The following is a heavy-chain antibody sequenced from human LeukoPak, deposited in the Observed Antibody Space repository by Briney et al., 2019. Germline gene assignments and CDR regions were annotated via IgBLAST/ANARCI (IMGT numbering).Heavy chain of an antibody. CDR2: ISYDGSNK. CDR3: AGDSYYGSGTGTYYYYYYMDV. J-gene: IGHJ6*03. D-gene: IGHD3-10*01. V-gene: IGHV3-30*04. CDR1: GFTFSSYA. Sequence: GGSLRLSCAASGFTFSSYAMHWVRQAPGKGLEWVAVISYDGSNKYYADSVKGRFTISRDNSKNTLYLQMNSLRAEDTAVYYCAGDSYYGSGTGTYYYYYYMDVWGNGTTVTVSS.